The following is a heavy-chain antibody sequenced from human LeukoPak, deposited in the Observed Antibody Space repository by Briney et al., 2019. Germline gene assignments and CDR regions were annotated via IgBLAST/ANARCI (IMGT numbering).Heavy chain of an antibody. CDR2: IYYSGTT. J-gene: IGHJ4*02. V-gene: IGHV4-30-4*01. D-gene: IGHD2-15*01. CDR1: GGSISSGDDS. Sequence: PSETLYLTCTVPGGSISSGDDSWCWIRQPPGKGLERTGYIYYSGTTYYNPSLKSRASISVDTSTNQFSLKLSSVTAADTALYFCARLVGYYSRGSCYHFDYWGQGSLVTVSS. CDR3: ARLVGYYSRGSCYHFDY.